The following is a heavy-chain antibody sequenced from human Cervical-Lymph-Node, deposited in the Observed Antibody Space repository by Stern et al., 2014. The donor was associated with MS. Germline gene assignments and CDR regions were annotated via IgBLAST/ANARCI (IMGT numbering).Heavy chain of an antibody. Sequence: VQLEESGGGVVQPGRSLRLSCAASGFTFSSYGMHWVRQAPGKGLEWVAVIWYDGSNKYYADSVKGRFTISRDNSKNTLYLQMNSLRAEDTAVYYCARDQIVGADCFDYWGQGTLVTVSS. V-gene: IGHV3-33*01. J-gene: IGHJ4*02. CDR2: IWYDGSNK. CDR1: GFTFSSYG. D-gene: IGHD1-26*01. CDR3: ARDQIVGADCFDY.